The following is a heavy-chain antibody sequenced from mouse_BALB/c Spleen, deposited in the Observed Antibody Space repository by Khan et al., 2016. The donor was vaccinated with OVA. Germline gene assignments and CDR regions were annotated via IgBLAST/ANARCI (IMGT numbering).Heavy chain of an antibody. CDR2: ISSSGST. CDR3: ARDGSRYNYAMDD. Sequence: EVQLQESGPGLVKPSQSLSLTCTVTGHSITSDYAWNWIRQFPGNKLEWMGYISSSGSTNYNPALKSRISITRDTSKNQFFLQLNSVTTEDTATYYCARDGSRYNYAMDDWGQGTSVTVSS. D-gene: IGHD2-3*01. J-gene: IGHJ4*01. CDR1: GHSITSDYA. V-gene: IGHV3-2*02.